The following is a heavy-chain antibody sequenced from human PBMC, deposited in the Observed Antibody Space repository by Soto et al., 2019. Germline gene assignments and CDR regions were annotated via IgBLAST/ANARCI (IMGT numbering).Heavy chain of an antibody. V-gene: IGHV2-5*02. CDR1: GFSLSTSGVG. D-gene: IGHD3-10*01. Sequence: QITLKESGPTLVKPTQTLTLTCTFSGFSLSTSGVGVGWIRQPPGKALEWLALIYWDHDKRYSPSLKSRLTTTKDTSKVQLVPTMTKMDPVDTASYYCAHSGITMVRGVIPNINCFDTWGQGTLVTVSS. CDR3: AHSGITMVRGVIPNINCFDT. CDR2: IYWDHDK. J-gene: IGHJ5*02.